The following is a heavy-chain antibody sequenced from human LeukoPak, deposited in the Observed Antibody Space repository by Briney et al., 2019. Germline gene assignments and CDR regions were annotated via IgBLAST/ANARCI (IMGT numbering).Heavy chain of an antibody. CDR2: IYYSGST. V-gene: IGHV4-59*01. D-gene: IGHD3/OR15-3a*01. Sequence: SETLSLTCTVSGGSISSYYWSWIRQPPGKGLEWIGYIYYSGSTNYNPSLKSRVTISVDTSKNQFSLKLSSVTAADTAVYYCAKSWRGGGLTYYYCMDVWGKGTTVTISS. CDR3: AKSWRGGGLTYYYCMDV. CDR1: GGSISSYY. J-gene: IGHJ6*03.